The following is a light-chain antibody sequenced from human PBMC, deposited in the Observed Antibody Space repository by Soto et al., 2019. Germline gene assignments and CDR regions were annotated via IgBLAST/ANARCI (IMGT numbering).Light chain of an antibody. J-gene: IGKJ1*01. V-gene: IGKV3-15*01. CDR2: SAS. Sequence: EIVLTQSPATLSVPPGERATLSCRASQSISSNLAWYQQKPGQAPRLLNYSASTRATRIPARFSGSGSGTTYTLASSSLQSDDFAVYDCKQYNNWAKWTFGEGTKVEIK. CDR1: QSISSN. CDR3: KQYNNWAKWT.